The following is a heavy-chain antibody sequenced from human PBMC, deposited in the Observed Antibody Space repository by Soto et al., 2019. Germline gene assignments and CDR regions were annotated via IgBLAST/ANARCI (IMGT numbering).Heavy chain of an antibody. CDR1: GFTFDDYT. D-gene: IGHD6-13*01. Sequence: GGSLRLSCAASGFTFDDYTMHWVRQAPGKGLEWVSLISWDGGSTYYADSVKGRFTISRDNSKNSLYLQMNSLRTEDTALYYCAKDSVPSYSSSWYRWFDPWGQGTLVTVSS. CDR3: AKDSVPSYSSSWYRWFDP. V-gene: IGHV3-43*01. CDR2: ISWDGGST. J-gene: IGHJ5*02.